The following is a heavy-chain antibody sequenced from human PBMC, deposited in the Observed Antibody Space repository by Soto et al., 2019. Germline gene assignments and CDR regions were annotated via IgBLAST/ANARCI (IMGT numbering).Heavy chain of an antibody. J-gene: IGHJ6*02. CDR3: ASIRSAADYDSSGYYRSYYGMDV. Sequence: QVQLQESGPGLVKPSQTLSLTCTVSGGSISSGGYYWSWIRQHPGKGLEWIGYIYYSGSTYYNPSLTSRVTISVDTSKNQFSLKLSSVTAADTAVYYCASIRSAADYDSSGYYRSYYGMDVWGQGTTVTVSS. CDR2: IYYSGST. D-gene: IGHD3-22*01. CDR1: GGSISSGGYY. V-gene: IGHV4-31*03.